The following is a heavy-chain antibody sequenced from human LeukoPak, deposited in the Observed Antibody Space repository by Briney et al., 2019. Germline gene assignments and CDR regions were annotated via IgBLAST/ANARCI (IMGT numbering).Heavy chain of an antibody. J-gene: IGHJ4*02. CDR2: IYYSGST. Sequence: SVTLSLTCTVSGGSISSYYWSWIRQPPGKGLEWIGYIYYSGSTNYNPSLKSRVTISVDTSKNQFSLKLSSVTAADTAVYYCARLGGSGSYYPFFDYWGQGTLVTVSS. D-gene: IGHD3-10*01. CDR3: ARLGGSGSYYPFFDY. CDR1: GGSISSYY. V-gene: IGHV4-59*08.